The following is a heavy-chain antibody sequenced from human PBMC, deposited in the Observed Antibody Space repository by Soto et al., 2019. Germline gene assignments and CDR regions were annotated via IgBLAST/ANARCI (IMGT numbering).Heavy chain of an antibody. J-gene: IGHJ4*02. D-gene: IGHD5-18*01. V-gene: IGHV1-18*01. Sequence: QVQLVQSGGEVKKPGASVTVSCKASGYTFINYHIPWVRQAPGQGLKWMAWINTYNGKTVYAQRFQGRVTMTRDTSTSTAYMELRNRGSDDTAVYFWAKSPRGEMDPDWGQGHLVPVSS. CDR3: AKSPRGEMDPD. CDR2: INTYNGKT. CDR1: GYTFINYH.